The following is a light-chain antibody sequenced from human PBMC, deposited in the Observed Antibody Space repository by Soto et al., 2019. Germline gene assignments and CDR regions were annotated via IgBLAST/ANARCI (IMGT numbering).Light chain of an antibody. CDR3: SASISRNIFV. J-gene: IGLJ1*01. Sequence: QSALTQPASVSGAPGQSITISCTATNSDVNYVSWHQEHPGKAPKLMIYGVINRSSGVSTRFSGSKSGNTASLTISGLQAEDEADYYCSASISRNIFVFGTGTMV. CDR2: GVI. CDR1: NSDVNY. V-gene: IGLV2-14*01.